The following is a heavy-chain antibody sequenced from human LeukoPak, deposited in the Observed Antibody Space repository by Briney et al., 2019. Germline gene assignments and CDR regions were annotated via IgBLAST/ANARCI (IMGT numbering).Heavy chain of an antibody. V-gene: IGHV3-30*18. D-gene: IGHD6-13*01. J-gene: IGHJ4*02. CDR1: GFIFSNYG. CDR3: AKDQVPTAGLSRGPLDY. CDR2: ISYDGNYK. Sequence: GRSLRLSCAASGFIFSNYGIRWVRQAPGKGRELVAVISYDGNYKYYADSVKGRFTISRDNSKNTLYLQMSSLRAEDTAVFYCAKDQVPTAGLSRGPLDYWGQGTLVTVSS.